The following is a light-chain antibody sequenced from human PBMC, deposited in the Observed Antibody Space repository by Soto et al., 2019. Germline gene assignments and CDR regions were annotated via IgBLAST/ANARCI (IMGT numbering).Light chain of an antibody. CDR3: QAWDSTILYV. V-gene: IGLV3-1*01. Sequence: SYELTQPPSVSVSPGQTATVTCSGDNLGNKFTSWYQQKAGQSPVLIIYQNAKRPSGIPGRFSGSASGKTATLTIRGAQPMDEADYYCQAWDSTILYVFGPGTKVTVL. J-gene: IGLJ1*01. CDR2: QNA. CDR1: NLGNKF.